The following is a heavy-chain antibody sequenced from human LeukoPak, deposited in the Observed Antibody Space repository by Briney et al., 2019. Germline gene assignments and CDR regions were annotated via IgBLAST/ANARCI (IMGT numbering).Heavy chain of an antibody. V-gene: IGHV4-59*08. CDR2: VSSDGTT. D-gene: IGHD2-8*02. Sequence: PSETLSLTCSVSGDSVTSYYWSWLRQPPGKGLEWIGYVSSDGTTNYTPSLRSRVIMSVDTAKNHISLSLTSLTAADTAIYYCARLDCTGDGCYNHWGQGTLVTVSS. CDR3: ARLDCTGDGCYNH. CDR1: GDSVTSYY. J-gene: IGHJ4*02.